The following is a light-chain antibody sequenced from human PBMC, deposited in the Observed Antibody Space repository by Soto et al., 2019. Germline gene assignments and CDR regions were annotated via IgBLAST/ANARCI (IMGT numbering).Light chain of an antibody. CDR2: DAS. Sequence: DIQMTQSPCTLPASVGDRVSITCRASQSISSWLAWYQQKPGKAPKLLIYDASSLESGVPSRFSGSGSGTEFTLTISSLQPDDFATYYCQQYNSYRTFAQGTKWIS. CDR3: QQYNSYRT. J-gene: IGKJ1*01. V-gene: IGKV1-5*01. CDR1: QSISSW.